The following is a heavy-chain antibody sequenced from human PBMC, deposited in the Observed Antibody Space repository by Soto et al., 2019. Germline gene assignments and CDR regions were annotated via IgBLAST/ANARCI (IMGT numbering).Heavy chain of an antibody. CDR1: GGSISSSY. V-gene: IGHV4-59*01. J-gene: IGHJ4*01. CDR2: IYYSGST. Sequence: KPSETLSLTCTVSGGSISSSYWSWIRQPPGKGLEWIGYIYYSGSTNYNPSLKSRVTISVDTSKNQFSLKLSSVTAADTAVYYFARSYSNYGYWGQGTLVTVS. CDR3: ARSYSNYGY. D-gene: IGHD4-4*01.